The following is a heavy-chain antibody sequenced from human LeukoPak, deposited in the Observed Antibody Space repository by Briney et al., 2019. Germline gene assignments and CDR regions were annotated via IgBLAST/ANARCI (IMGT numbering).Heavy chain of an antibody. CDR1: GFTFSSYA. CDR3: AKDLHVVVVAAFDP. J-gene: IGHJ5*02. D-gene: IGHD2-15*01. Sequence: GGSLRLSCAASGFTFSSYAMSWVRQAPGKGLEWVSAFSGSGGSTYYADSVKGRFTISRDNSKNTLYLQMNSLRAEDTAVYYCAKDLHVVVVAAFDPWGQGTLVTVSS. V-gene: IGHV3-23*01. CDR2: FSGSGGST.